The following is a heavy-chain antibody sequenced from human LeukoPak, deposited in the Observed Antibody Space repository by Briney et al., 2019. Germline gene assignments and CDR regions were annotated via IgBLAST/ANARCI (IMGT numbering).Heavy chain of an antibody. CDR3: ATDLGTLYGDNFRYFDY. V-gene: IGHV1-24*01. Sequence: ASVKVSCKVSGYTLTELSMHWVRQAPGKGLEWMGGIDPEDGETINAQKFQGRVTMTEDTSTDTAYMELSSLRSEDTAVYYCATDLGTLYGDNFRYFDYWGQGTLVTVSS. CDR1: GYTLTELS. J-gene: IGHJ4*02. D-gene: IGHD4-17*01. CDR2: IDPEDGET.